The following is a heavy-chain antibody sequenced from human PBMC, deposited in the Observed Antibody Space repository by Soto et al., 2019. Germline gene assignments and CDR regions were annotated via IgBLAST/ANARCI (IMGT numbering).Heavy chain of an antibody. D-gene: IGHD4-4*01. CDR1: GYSFINYW. CDR2: IYPDDSDT. Sequence: GESLKISCKASGYSFINYWIGWVRQMPGKGLEWVGIIYPDDSDTRYSPSFQGQVTISADKSISTAYLQWSSLKASDTAMYYCARFYYFYSNCRYRMDVSGQGSTVLVSS. V-gene: IGHV5-51*01. J-gene: IGHJ6*02. CDR3: ARFYYFYSNCRYRMDV.